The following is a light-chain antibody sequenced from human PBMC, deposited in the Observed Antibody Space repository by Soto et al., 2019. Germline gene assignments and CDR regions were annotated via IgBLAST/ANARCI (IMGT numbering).Light chain of an antibody. CDR1: QGIGND. CDR3: QQYNSYWT. CDR2: AAS. V-gene: IGKV1-17*01. J-gene: IGKJ1*01. Sequence: IQMTQSPSSLSASVGDRVSITCRASQGIGNDLGWYQQKPGKAPKLLIYAASSLQSEVPSRFSGSGSGTEFTLTISSLQPADFATYYCQQYNSYWTFGPGTKVDIK.